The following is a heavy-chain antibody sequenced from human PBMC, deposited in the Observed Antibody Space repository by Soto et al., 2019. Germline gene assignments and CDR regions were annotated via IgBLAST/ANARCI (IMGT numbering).Heavy chain of an antibody. Sequence: PEPLSLTRTILGGSISTYYWSWIRQPPGKGLEWIGYIYYSGSTNYNPSITSRVTISVDTSKNQSSLKLSAVTAADTAVYYCARQFLSASYYYPLGKYSVGHFDHWRQGIVVT. V-gene: IGHV4-59*01. CDR3: ARQFLSASYYYPLGKYSVGHFDH. CDR2: IYYSGST. D-gene: IGHD3-10*01. CDR1: GGSISTYY. J-gene: IGHJ4*02.